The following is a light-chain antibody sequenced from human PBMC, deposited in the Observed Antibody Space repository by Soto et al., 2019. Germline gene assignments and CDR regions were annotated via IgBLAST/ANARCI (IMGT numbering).Light chain of an antibody. CDR1: SSDVGNDNF. CDR2: DVS. J-gene: IGLJ1*01. V-gene: IGLV2-14*03. Sequence: QSVXTQPASVSGSPGQSIAISCTGTSSDVGNDNFVSWYQQHPGKAPKLMIYDVSNRPSGISHRFSGSKSGNTASLTISGLQAEDEADYYCCSYTTSSTYVFGTGTKVTVL. CDR3: CSYTTSSTYV.